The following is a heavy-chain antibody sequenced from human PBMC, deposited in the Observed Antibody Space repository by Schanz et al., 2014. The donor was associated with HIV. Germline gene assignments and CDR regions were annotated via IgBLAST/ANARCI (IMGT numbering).Heavy chain of an antibody. J-gene: IGHJ6*02. CDR2: ISYDGTKK. CDR3: TRVITRWFGEARYASDV. D-gene: IGHD3-10*01. CDR1: GFNFNSYG. V-gene: IGHV3-30*03. Sequence: QEQLVESGGGVVQPGRSLRLSCVASGFNFNSYGMHWVRQAPGKGLEWVAVISYDGTKKSYADSVKGRFTISRDNSKNSLYLQMNSLRVEDTAIYYCTRVITRWFGEARYASDVWGQGTTVIVSS.